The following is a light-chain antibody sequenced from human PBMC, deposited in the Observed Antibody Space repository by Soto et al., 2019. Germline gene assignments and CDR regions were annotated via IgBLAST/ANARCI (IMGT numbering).Light chain of an antibody. CDR3: QQYNTYQFI. V-gene: IGKV1-5*01. J-gene: IGKJ3*01. CDR2: DAS. CDR1: QSINTW. Sequence: DIQMTQSPSTLSASVGDRVTITCRASQSINTWLAWYQQKPGKAPKLLIFDASSLESGVPSRFSGSGSGTEFTLTISSLQPDDFATYYCQQYNTYQFIFGPGTNVDIK.